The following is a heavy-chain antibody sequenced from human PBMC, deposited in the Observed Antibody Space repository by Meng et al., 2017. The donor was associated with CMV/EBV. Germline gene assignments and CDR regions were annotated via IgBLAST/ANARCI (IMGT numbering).Heavy chain of an antibody. V-gene: IGHV3-21*01. Sequence: GGSLRLSCAVSGFTFSSYSMNWVRQAPGKGLEWVSSISSSSSYIYYADSVKGRFTISRDNAKNSLYLQMNSLRAEDTAVYYCARDLIAARPQGGLDWGQGTLVTVSS. D-gene: IGHD6-6*01. CDR2: ISSSSSYI. CDR3: ARDLIAARPQGGLD. CDR1: GFTFSSYS. J-gene: IGHJ4*02.